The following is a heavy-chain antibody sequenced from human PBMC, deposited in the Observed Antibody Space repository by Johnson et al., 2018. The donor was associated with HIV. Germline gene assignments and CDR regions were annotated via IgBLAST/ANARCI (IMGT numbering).Heavy chain of an antibody. CDR1: GFTFSSYA. J-gene: IGHJ3*02. V-gene: IGHV3-23*04. D-gene: IGHD6-13*01. Sequence: VQLVESGGGLVQPGGSLRLSCAASGFTFSSYAMSWVRQAPGKGLEWVSAISGSGGSTYYADSVKGRCTISRDNSKNTLYLQMNSLRAEDTALYYGARGKGAAVGLDAFDIWGQGTMVTVSS. CDR3: ARGKGAAVGLDAFDI. CDR2: ISGSGGST.